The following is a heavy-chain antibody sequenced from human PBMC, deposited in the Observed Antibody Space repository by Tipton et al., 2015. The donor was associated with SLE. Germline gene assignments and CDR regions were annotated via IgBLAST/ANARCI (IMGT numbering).Heavy chain of an antibody. D-gene: IGHD6-25*01. V-gene: IGHV4-39*07. CDR1: GDSISTTTYY. CDR2: IYYSGSSYYSGKT. Sequence: TLSLTCTVSGDSISTTTYYXXWVRQPPGKGLEWIGXIYYSGSSYYSGKTYYNPSLKSRVTISVDASKDQFSLRLSSVTAADTAXXFCARGIXADDYFDSWGXGTLVTVSS. J-gene: IGHJ4*02. CDR3: ARGIXADDYFDS.